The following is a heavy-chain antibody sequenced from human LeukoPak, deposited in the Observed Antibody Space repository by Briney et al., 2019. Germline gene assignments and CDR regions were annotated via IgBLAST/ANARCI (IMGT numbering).Heavy chain of an antibody. Sequence: ASVKVSCKASGGTFSSYAISWVRQAPGQGLEWMGRIIPIFGTANYAQKFQGRVTITTDESTSTAYMELSSLRSEDTAVYYCARQSPGYSSSWYVTYFDYWGQGTLVTVSS. V-gene: IGHV1-69*05. CDR3: ARQSPGYSSSWYVTYFDY. CDR2: IIPIFGTA. D-gene: IGHD6-13*01. J-gene: IGHJ4*02. CDR1: GGTFSSYA.